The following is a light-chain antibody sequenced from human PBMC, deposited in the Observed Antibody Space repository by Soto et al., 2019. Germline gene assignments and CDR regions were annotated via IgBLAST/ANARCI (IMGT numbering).Light chain of an antibody. CDR1: QSISSN. CDR3: QQRHNWPIT. Sequence: ILMTQSPVTLAVSAGERAALSCRASQSISSNLAWYQQKPGQAPRPLIYGASTRATGIPARFSGSGSGTEFTLTISSLEPEDFGLYYCQQRHNWPITFGQGTRLEIK. V-gene: IGKV3-15*01. J-gene: IGKJ5*01. CDR2: GAS.